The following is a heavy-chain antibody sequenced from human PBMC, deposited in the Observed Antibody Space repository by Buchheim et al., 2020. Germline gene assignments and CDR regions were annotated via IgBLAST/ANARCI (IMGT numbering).Heavy chain of an antibody. J-gene: IGHJ6*02. CDR3: ASVMAARLGGDDSNYGMDV. CDR1: GYTFTSYD. V-gene: IGHV1-8*01. Sequence: QVQLVQSGAEVKKPGASVKVSCKASGYTFTSYDINWVRQATGQGLEWMGWMNPNSGNTGYAQKFQGRVTMTRNTSISTAYMKLSSLRSKDTAVYYCASVMAARLGGDDSNYGMDVWGQGTT. CDR2: MNPNSGNT. D-gene: IGHD6-13*01.